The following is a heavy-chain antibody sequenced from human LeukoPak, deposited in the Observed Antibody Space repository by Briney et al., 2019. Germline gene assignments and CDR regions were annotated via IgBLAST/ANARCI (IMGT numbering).Heavy chain of an antibody. CDR3: AKDKGYYGSGNDFDY. Sequence: PGGSLRLSCAASGFTFSSYWMSWVRQAPGKGLEWVANIKQDGSEKYYVDSVKGRFTISRDNAKNSLYLQMNSLRAEDTAVYYCAKDKGYYGSGNDFDYWGQRTLVTVSS. CDR2: IKQDGSEK. D-gene: IGHD3-10*01. J-gene: IGHJ4*02. CDR1: GFTFSSYW. V-gene: IGHV3-7*03.